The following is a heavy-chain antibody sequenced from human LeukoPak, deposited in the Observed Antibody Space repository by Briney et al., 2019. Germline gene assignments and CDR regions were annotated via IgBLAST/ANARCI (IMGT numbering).Heavy chain of an antibody. CDR3: AKYDNKWDEDY. CDR2: ISGSGGST. CDR1: GFTFSSYA. V-gene: IGHV3-23*01. D-gene: IGHD1-26*01. J-gene: IGHJ4*02. Sequence: GGSLRLSCAASGFTFSSYAMTWVRQVPGKGLEWVSAISGSGGSTFYADSVKGRFTTSRDNAKNTLYLLMNSLRAEDTALYYCAKYDNKWDEDYWGQGTLVTVSS.